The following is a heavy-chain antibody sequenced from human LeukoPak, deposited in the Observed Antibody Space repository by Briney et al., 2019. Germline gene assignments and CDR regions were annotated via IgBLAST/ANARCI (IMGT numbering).Heavy chain of an antibody. J-gene: IGHJ4*02. CDR2: INWNGGST. D-gene: IGHD3-22*01. V-gene: IGHV3-20*04. Sequence: GGSLRLSCAASGFTFDDYGMRWVRQAPGKGLEWVSGINWNGGSTGYADSVKGRFTISRDNDKNSLYLQMNSLRAEDTALYYCARVLRDYYDSSGHYYFDYWGQGTLVTVSS. CDR3: ARVLRDYYDSSGHYYFDY. CDR1: GFTFDDYG.